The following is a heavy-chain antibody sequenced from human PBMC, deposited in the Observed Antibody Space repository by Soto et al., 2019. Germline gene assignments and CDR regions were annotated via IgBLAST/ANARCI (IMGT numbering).Heavy chain of an antibody. J-gene: IGHJ4*02. CDR2: IYYCGST. CDR1: GGSISSGGYY. CDR3: AIGPTVSEFDY. D-gene: IGHD4-17*01. V-gene: IGHV4-31*03. Sequence: QVQLQESGPGLVTPSQTLSLTCTVSGGSISSGGYYWSWIRQHTGKGLEWIGYIYYCGSTYYTPSRRSRVTTSRDTSKNQCSQKLSSVTAADTAVYYFAIGPTVSEFDYWGQGTMVTVSS.